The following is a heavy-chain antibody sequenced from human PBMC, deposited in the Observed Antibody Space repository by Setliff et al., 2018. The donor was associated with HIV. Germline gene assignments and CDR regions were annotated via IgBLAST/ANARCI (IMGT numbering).Heavy chain of an antibody. D-gene: IGHD6-19*01. Sequence: PGGSLRLSCVASGFTFSNFAMHWVRQAPGKGLEWVSVISYDGSRISYADSVKGRFTISRDNSKNTLFLQLNTLRPEDTAVYYCAKTSGWTTIDYWGQGTLVTVS. J-gene: IGHJ4*02. CDR2: ISYDGSRI. CDR3: AKTSGWTTIDY. CDR1: GFTFSNFA. V-gene: IGHV3-30*01.